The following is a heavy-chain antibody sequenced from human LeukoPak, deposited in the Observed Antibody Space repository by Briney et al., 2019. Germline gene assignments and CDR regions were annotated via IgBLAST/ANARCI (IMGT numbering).Heavy chain of an antibody. CDR2: ISGSGGST. D-gene: IGHD6-19*01. V-gene: IGHV3-23*01. CDR3: AEGLYSSGWYGHY. Sequence: GGSLRLSCAASGFTFSSYSMNWVRQAPGKGLEWVSAISGSGGSTYYADSVKGRFTISRDNSKNTLYLQMNSLRAEDTAVYYCAEGLYSSGWYGHYWGQGTLVTVSS. J-gene: IGHJ4*02. CDR1: GFTFSSYS.